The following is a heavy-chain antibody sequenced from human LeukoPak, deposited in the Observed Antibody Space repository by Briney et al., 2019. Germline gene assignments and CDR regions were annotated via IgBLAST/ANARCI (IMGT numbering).Heavy chain of an antibody. J-gene: IGHJ4*02. CDR3: ARAEYSSSSRHFDY. V-gene: IGHV3-74*01. Sequence: GGSLRLSCAASGFTFSSYWMHWVRQAPGKGLVWVSRIYGDGTTTNYADSVKGRFTISRDNANNTLYLQMNSLRDEDTAVYYCARAEYSSSSRHFDYRGQGTLVTVSS. CDR2: IYGDGTTT. D-gene: IGHD6-6*01. CDR1: GFTFSSYW.